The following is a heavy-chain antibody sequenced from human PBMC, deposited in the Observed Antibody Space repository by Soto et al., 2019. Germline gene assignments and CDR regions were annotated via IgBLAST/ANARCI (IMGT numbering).Heavy chain of an antibody. D-gene: IGHD6-13*01. J-gene: IGHJ5*02. V-gene: IGHV3-23*01. CDR3: ARGVAAAGTFEWFDP. CDR2: ISGGGSRT. Sequence: EVQLLESGGGLVQPGGSLRLSCAASGFTFNNYAMTWVRQAPGKGLEWVSLISGGGSRTYYADSVKGRFTISRDNSKKTLYLQMNSLRAEDTAVYYCARGVAAAGTFEWFDPWGQGTLVTVSS. CDR1: GFTFNNYA.